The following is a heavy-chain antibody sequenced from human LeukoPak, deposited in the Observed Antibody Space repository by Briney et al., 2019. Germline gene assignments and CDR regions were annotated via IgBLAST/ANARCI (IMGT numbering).Heavy chain of an antibody. CDR3: ARGEVTYGDYVVYCYYYMDV. J-gene: IGHJ6*03. CDR2: ISAYNGNT. Sequence: GASVKVSCKASGYTFTSYGISWVRQAPGQGLEWMGWISAYNGNTNYAQKLQGRVTMTTDTSTSTAYMELRSLRSDDTAVYYCARGEVTYGDYVVYCYYYMDVWGKGTTVTVSS. CDR1: GYTFTSYG. D-gene: IGHD4-17*01. V-gene: IGHV1-18*01.